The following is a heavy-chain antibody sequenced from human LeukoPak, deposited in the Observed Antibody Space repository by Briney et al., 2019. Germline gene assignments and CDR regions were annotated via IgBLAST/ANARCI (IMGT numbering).Heavy chain of an antibody. CDR2: TSFDESKK. V-gene: IGHV3-30-3*01. CDR1: GFTFNNYA. J-gene: IGHJ6*03. CDR3: AKENYDSSGYSPRYYYMDV. D-gene: IGHD3-22*01. Sequence: PGGSLRLSCAASGFTFNNYAMHWVRQAPGKGLEWVALTSFDESKKYYADSVRGRFTISRDNSKNTLYLQMNSLRAEDTAVYYCAKENYDSSGYSPRYYYMDVWGKGTTVTVSS.